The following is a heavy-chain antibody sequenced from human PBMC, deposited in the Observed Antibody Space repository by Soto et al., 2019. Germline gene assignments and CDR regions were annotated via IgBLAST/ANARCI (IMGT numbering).Heavy chain of an antibody. Sequence: EVQLVESGGGLVEPGGSLRLSCAATGFTFNTYNMNWIRQAPGKGLEWVSSISSSGSIIYYADSVKGRFTISRDNAKNSLYLQMNSLRAEDTAVYYCARDLGYYDSSGYFDYWGQGTLVTVSS. CDR3: ARDLGYYDSSGYFDY. CDR1: GFTFNTYN. V-gene: IGHV3-21*04. D-gene: IGHD3-22*01. J-gene: IGHJ4*02. CDR2: ISSSGSII.